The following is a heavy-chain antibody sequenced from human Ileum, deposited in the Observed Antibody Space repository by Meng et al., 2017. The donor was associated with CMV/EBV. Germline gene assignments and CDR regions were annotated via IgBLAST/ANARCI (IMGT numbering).Heavy chain of an antibody. Sequence: GESLKISCAASGFTFSDYYRSWVRQAPGKGLEWVANINQAGSEKYYVDSVRGRFTTSRDNAKNSLYRQMNSLRADDTAVYYCARDGVPEARDYWGQGTLVTVSS. J-gene: IGHJ4*02. V-gene: IGHV3-7*01. CDR1: GFTFSDYY. CDR3: ARDGVPEARDY. CDR2: INQAGSEK. D-gene: IGHD1-14*01.